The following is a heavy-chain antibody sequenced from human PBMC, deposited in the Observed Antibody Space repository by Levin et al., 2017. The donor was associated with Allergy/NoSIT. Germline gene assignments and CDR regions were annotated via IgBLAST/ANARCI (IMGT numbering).Heavy chain of an antibody. V-gene: IGHV3-15*01. D-gene: IGHD3-22*01. CDR3: TTGVGFERVVVISSDY. J-gene: IGHJ4*02. CDR2: IKSKTDGGTT. Sequence: GGSLRLSCAASGFTFSNAWMSWVRQAPGKGLEWVGRIKSKTDGGTTDYAAPVKGRFTISRDDSKNTLYLQMNSLKTEDTAVYYCTTGVGFERVVVISSDYWGQGTLVTVSS. CDR1: GFTFSNAW.